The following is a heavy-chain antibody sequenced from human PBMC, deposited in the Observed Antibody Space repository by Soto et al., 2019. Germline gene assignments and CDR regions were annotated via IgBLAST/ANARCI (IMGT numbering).Heavy chain of an antibody. D-gene: IGHD3-10*01. Sequence: SETLSLTCTVSGGSISSYYWSWIRQPPGKGLEWIGYIYYSGSTNYNPSLKSRVTISVDTSKNQFSLKLSSVTAADTAVYYCARGILWFGDYGMDVWGQGTTVTVSS. V-gene: IGHV4-59*01. CDR3: ARGILWFGDYGMDV. CDR2: IYYSGST. CDR1: GGSISSYY. J-gene: IGHJ6*02.